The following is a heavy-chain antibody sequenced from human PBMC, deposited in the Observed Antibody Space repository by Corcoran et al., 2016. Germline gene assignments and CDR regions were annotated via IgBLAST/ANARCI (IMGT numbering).Heavy chain of an antibody. Sequence: EVQLVQSGAEVKKPGESLKISCKGSGYSFTNYWIGWVRQMPGKGLEWMGSIWPGDSDTRYSPSFQGQVTITAEKAISAAYLQWSSLKTSDTAKYYCARGKGAFPAFDIWGQGTMVTVSS. CDR3: ARGKGAFPAFDI. J-gene: IGHJ3*02. CDR2: IWPGDSDT. V-gene: IGHV5-51*01. CDR1: GYSFTNYW.